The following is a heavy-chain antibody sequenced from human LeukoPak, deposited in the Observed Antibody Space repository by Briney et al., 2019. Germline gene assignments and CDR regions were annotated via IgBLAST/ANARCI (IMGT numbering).Heavy chain of an antibody. J-gene: IGHJ5*02. D-gene: IGHD2-15*01. CDR2: ISSSGSTI. Sequence: GGSLRLSCAASGFTFSSYEMNWVRQAPGKWLGWVSYISSSGSTIYYADSVEGRFSIATDNAKNSLYLQMNSLKAEDTAVYYCARDGISGYCRGGSCHGPHPIGVWFDPWGQGTLVTVSS. CDR1: GFTFSSYE. V-gene: IGHV3-48*03. CDR3: ARDGISGYCRGGSCHGPHPIGVWFDP.